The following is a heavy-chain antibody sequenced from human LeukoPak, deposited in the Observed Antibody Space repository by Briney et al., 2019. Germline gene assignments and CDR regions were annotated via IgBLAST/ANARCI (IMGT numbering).Heavy chain of an antibody. Sequence: ASVKVSCKASGGTFSSYAINWVRQAPGQGLEWMGGTIPIFATANYAQKFQGRVTITADKSTSTAYMELSSLRSEDTAMYYCARVIDSSSSGDFDYWGQGTLVTVSS. CDR2: TIPIFATA. CDR3: ARVIDSSSSGDFDY. V-gene: IGHV1-69*06. D-gene: IGHD6-6*01. CDR1: GGTFSSYA. J-gene: IGHJ4*02.